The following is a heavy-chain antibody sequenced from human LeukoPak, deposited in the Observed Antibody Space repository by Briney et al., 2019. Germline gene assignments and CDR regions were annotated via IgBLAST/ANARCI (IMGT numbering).Heavy chain of an antibody. CDR2: IYYSGTT. V-gene: IGHV4-39*01. J-gene: IGHJ4*02. Sequence: PSETLSLTCTVSGGSISSSNYYWGWTRQPPGKGLEWIGSIYYSGTTYYSSSLKSRVIISVDTSKNQFSLKLSSVTATDTAVYYCARHEAQDFDYWGQGTLVTVSS. CDR3: ARHEAQDFDY. CDR1: GGSISSSNYY.